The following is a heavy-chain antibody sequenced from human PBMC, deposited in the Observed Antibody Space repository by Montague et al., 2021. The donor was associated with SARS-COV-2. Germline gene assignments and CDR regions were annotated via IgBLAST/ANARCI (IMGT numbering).Heavy chain of an antibody. CDR1: GGSISSSNYY. CDR2: IYYSGTT. D-gene: IGHD6-19*01. Sequence: SETLSLTCTVSGGSISSSNYYWGWIRQPPGKGLEWIGCIYYSGTTXYXXXXQXRVTISVDTSKKQFSLKLSSVTAADTAVYYCAREIYTSGWFQYFDYWGQGTLVTVSS. V-gene: IGHV4-39*01. J-gene: IGHJ4*02. CDR3: AREIYTSGWFQYFDY.